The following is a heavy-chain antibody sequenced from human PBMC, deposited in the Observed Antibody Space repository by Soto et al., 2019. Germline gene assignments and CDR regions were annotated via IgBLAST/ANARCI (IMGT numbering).Heavy chain of an antibody. CDR1: GGSISSYY. V-gene: IGHV4-59*08. CDR2: IYYSGST. CDR3: ARQYYNWNDGYYYYMDV. Sequence: TLSLTCTVSGGSISSYYWSWIRQPPGKGLEWIGYIYYSGSTNYNPSLKSRVTISVDTSKNQFSLKLSSVTAADTAVYYCARQYYNWNDGYYYYMDVWGKGTTVTVSS. J-gene: IGHJ6*03. D-gene: IGHD1-1*01.